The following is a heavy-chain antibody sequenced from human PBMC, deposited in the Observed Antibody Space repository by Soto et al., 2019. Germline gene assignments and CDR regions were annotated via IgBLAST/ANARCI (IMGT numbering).Heavy chain of an antibody. CDR2: IYYSGST. V-gene: IGHV4-59*01. D-gene: IGHD3-22*01. CDR1: GGSISSYY. J-gene: IGHJ3*02. Sequence: SETLSLTCTVSGGSISSYYWSWIRQPPGKGLEWIGYIYYSGSTNYNPSLKSRVTISVDTSKNQFSLKLSSVTAADTAVYYCARDHSDSSRTYDAFDIWGQGTMVTVSS. CDR3: ARDHSDSSRTYDAFDI.